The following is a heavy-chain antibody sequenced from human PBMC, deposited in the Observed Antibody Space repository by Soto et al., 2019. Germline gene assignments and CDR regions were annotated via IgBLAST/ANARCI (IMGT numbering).Heavy chain of an antibody. CDR1: GFTFSSYA. CDR2: VRGNGDPP. Sequence: XGSLRLSCSTCGFTFSSYAMHWVRQSPGKGLEYISGVRGNGDPPFYADSVKGRFTISRDNSKNTVYLQMSSLSADDAAVYYCVKSRGGNNFDFFEWGQGTLVTVS. CDR3: VKSRGGNNFDFFE. D-gene: IGHD2-15*01. V-gene: IGHV3-64D*06. J-gene: IGHJ4*02.